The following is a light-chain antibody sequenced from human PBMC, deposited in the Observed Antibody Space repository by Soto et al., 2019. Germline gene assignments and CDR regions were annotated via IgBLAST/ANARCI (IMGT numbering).Light chain of an antibody. CDR3: QQYNSWTTIT. Sequence: EIVMTQSTATLSVSPGERATLSCRASQSISSKLGWYQQRHGQAPRLLIYGASTRATGIPARFSGSGSGTEFTLTIGSTQSEDSAVYYYQQYNSWTTITFGQGTRLEIK. J-gene: IGKJ5*01. V-gene: IGKV3-15*01. CDR1: QSISSK. CDR2: GAS.